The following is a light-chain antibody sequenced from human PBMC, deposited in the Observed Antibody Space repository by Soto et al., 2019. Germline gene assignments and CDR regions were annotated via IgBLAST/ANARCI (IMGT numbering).Light chain of an antibody. CDR3: SSYTSSSTSNYV. V-gene: IGLV2-14*01. Sequence: QSALTQPASVSGSPGQSITISCTGTSSDVGGYNYVSWYQQHPGKAPKLMIYDVSNRPSGVSNRFSGSKSGNTASLTISGLQAEDEADDYCSSYTSSSTSNYVFGAGTKLTVL. CDR1: SSDVGGYNY. J-gene: IGLJ1*01. CDR2: DVS.